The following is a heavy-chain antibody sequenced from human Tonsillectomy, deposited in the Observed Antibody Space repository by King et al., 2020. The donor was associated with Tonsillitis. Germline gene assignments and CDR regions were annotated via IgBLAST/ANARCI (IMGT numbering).Heavy chain of an antibody. Sequence: LQLVQSGAEVKKPGASVKVSCKASGYTFTSYDINWVRQATGQGLELMGWMNPNRGNTGYAQKFQGRVTMTRNTSISTAYMELSSLRSEDTAVYYCARNAPEGAAMAHFDYWGQGTLDTVSS. V-gene: IGHV1-8*01. CDR2: MNPNRGNT. CDR1: GYTFTSYD. CDR3: ARNAPEGAAMAHFDY. D-gene: IGHD5-18*01. J-gene: IGHJ4*02.